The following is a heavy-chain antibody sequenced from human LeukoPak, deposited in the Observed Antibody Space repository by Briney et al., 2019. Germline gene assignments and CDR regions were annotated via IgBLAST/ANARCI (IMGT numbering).Heavy chain of an antibody. D-gene: IGHD7-27*01. CDR2: ISGSGGST. Sequence: PGGSLRLSCAASGFIFSSHGMSWVRQAPGKGLEWVSAISGSGGSTYYADSVKGRFTISRDNSKNTLYLQMNSLRAEDTAVYYCAKETGASLPFDYWGQGTLVTVSS. CDR1: GFIFSSHG. J-gene: IGHJ4*02. V-gene: IGHV3-23*01. CDR3: AKETGASLPFDY.